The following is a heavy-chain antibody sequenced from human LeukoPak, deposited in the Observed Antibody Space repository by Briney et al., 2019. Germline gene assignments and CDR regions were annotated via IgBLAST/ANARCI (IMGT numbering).Heavy chain of an antibody. J-gene: IGHJ4*02. V-gene: IGHV3-48*01. CDR1: GFTFSAYS. D-gene: IGHD3-22*01. Sequence: GGSLGLSCAASGFTFSAYSMNWVRQAPGKGLEWVAYISGGGGTIYYADSVKGRFTISRDNAKNSLYLQMDSLRAEDTAVYYCARNQEIDYYDSSGFYWGVEYWGQGTLVTVSS. CDR2: ISGGGGTI. CDR3: ARNQEIDYYDSSGFYWGVEY.